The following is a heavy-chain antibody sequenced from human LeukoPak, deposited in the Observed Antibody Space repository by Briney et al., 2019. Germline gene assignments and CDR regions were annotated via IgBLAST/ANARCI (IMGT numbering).Heavy chain of an antibody. CDR1: GFTLSSYW. CDR3: ARVVVSSSWSVDY. D-gene: IGHD6-13*01. Sequence: GGSLRLSCAASGFTLSSYWTPWVRQAPGKGLVWVSRINSDGSSTNYADSVKGRFTISRDNAKNTLYLQMNSLRAGDTAVYYCARVVVSSSWSVDYWGQGTLVTVSS. J-gene: IGHJ4*02. V-gene: IGHV3-74*01. CDR2: INSDGSST.